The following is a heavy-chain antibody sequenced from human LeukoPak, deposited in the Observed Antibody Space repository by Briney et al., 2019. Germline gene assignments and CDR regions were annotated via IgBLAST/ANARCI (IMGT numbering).Heavy chain of an antibody. D-gene: IGHD2-21*02. V-gene: IGHV4-34*01. CDR2: VSQSGDT. Sequence: SETLSLTCAVYGGSFSGYFCSWIRQSPGKDLEWIGEVSQSGDTHYNPSLKSRVSISIDTSKNQFSLNVTSVTAADTALYFCARQRLVTSFYYMDVWGKGTTVTVSS. J-gene: IGHJ6*03. CDR1: GGSFSGYF. CDR3: ARQRLVTSFYYMDV.